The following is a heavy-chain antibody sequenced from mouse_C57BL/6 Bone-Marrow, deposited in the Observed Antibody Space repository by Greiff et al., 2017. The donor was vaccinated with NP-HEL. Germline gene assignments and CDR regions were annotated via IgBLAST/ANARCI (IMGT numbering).Heavy chain of an antibody. J-gene: IGHJ4*01. CDR1: YTFSRRVH. D-gene: IGHD1-1*01. V-gene: IGHV1-87*01. Sequence: QVQLQQSGPELARPWASVKISCQAFYTFSRRVHFAIRDTNYWMQWVKQRPGQGLEWIGATYPGNGDTSYNQKFKGKATLSADKLPSTAYMQLNSLTSEDAAVDYCARITTVVDYCAMGYWGQGTSVTVSS. CDR3: SEDAAVDYCARITTVVDYCAMGY. CDR2: GQGLEWIG.